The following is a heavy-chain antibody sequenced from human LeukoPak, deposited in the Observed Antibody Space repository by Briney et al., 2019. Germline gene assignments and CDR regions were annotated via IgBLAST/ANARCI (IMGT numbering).Heavy chain of an antibody. CDR3: AKAPVTSCRGAFCYPFDS. J-gene: IGHJ4*02. CDR1: GFTFSSYA. V-gene: IGHV3-23*01. D-gene: IGHD2-15*01. Sequence: GGSLRLSCAASGFTFSSYAMHWVRQAPGKGLEWVSATSSSDAGKYYADSVRGRFTISRDNSRNTMYLQMNSLRVEDAAVYYCAKAPVTSCRGAFCYPFDSWGQGTLVTVSS. CDR2: TSSSDAGK.